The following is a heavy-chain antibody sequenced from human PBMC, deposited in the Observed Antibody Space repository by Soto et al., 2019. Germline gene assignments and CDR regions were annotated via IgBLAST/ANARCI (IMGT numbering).Heavy chain of an antibody. CDR2: IYYSGST. J-gene: IGHJ4*02. CDR3: ARALNYGDYKRGYYFDY. CDR1: GGSISSGDYY. V-gene: IGHV4-30-4*01. D-gene: IGHD4-17*01. Sequence: QVQLQESGPGLVKPSQTLSLTCTVSGGSISSGDYYWSWIRQPPGKGLEWIGYIYYSGSTYYNPSLKSRVTISVDTSKNQFSLKLSSVTAADTAVYYCARALNYGDYKRGYYFDYWGQGTLVTVSS.